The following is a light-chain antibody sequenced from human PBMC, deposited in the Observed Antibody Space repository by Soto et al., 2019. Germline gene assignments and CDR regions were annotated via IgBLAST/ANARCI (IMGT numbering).Light chain of an antibody. J-gene: IGLJ3*02. CDR1: TSSIGSNY. CDR2: SNN. V-gene: IGLV1-44*01. Sequence: QAVLTQPPSASGTPGQRVTISCSGSTSSIGSNYVYWYQQLPGTAPKLLIHSNNQRPSGVPDRFSGSKSGTSASLAISGLQAEDEADYYCAAWDDSLNGGVFGGGTKLTVL. CDR3: AAWDDSLNGGV.